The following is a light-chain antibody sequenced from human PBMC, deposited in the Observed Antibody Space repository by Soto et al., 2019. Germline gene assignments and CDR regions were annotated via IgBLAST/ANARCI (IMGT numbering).Light chain of an antibody. CDR2: EAS. Sequence: QSVLTQPASVSGSPGQWITISCTGTSSDVAYCEYVSWYHQHPDKAPKLIIYEASNRPSGVSNRCSGSKSASTASLTVSGVQAEGEADYYCSSYTPGDTVVFGAGTKLTVL. J-gene: IGLJ3*02. CDR1: SSDVAYCEY. CDR3: SSYTPGDTVV. V-gene: IGLV2-14*01.